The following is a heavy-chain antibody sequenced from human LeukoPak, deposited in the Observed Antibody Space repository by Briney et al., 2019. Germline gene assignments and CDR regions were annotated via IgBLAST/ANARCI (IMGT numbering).Heavy chain of an antibody. V-gene: IGHV3-21*01. CDR3: ARGWEVTTPTDY. D-gene: IGHD4-17*01. CDR2: VSSSSSYI. Sequence: GGSLRLSCAASGFTFSSYSMNWVRQAPGKGLEWVSSVSSSSSYIYYADSVKGRFTISRDNAKNSLYLQMNSLRAEDTAVYYCARGWEVTTPTDYWGQGTLVTVSS. CDR1: GFTFSSYS. J-gene: IGHJ4*02.